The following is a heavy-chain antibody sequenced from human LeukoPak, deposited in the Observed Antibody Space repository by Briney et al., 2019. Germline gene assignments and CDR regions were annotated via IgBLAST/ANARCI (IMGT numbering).Heavy chain of an antibody. V-gene: IGHV3-48*03. CDR3: AREGGCSGGSCYTDLDY. CDR2: ISSSGSTI. D-gene: IGHD2-15*01. Sequence: GGSLRLSCAASGFTFSSYEMTWVRQAPGKGLEWVSYISSSGSTIYYADSVKGRFTISRDNAKNSLYLQMNSLRAEDTAVYYCAREGGCSGGSCYTDLDYWGQGTLVTVSS. CDR1: GFTFSSYE. J-gene: IGHJ4*02.